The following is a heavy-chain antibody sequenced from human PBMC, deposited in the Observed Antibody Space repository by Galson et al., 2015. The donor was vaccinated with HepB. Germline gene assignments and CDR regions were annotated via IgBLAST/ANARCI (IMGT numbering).Heavy chain of an antibody. V-gene: IGHV1-18*01. D-gene: IGHD3-3*01. J-gene: IGHJ3*02. CDR3: ARDSTSLRFLEWFPDAFDI. Sequence: SVKVSCKASGYTFTSYGISWVRQAPGQGLEWMGWISAYNGNTNYAQKLQGRVTMTTDTSTSTAYMELRSLRSDDTAVYYCARDSTSLRFLEWFPDAFDIWGQGTMVTVSS. CDR2: ISAYNGNT. CDR1: GYTFTSYG.